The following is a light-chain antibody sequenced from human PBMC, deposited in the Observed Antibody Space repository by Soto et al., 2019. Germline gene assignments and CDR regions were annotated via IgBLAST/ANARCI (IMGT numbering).Light chain of an antibody. Sequence: DIQMTQSPSSLSASAGNRVTITCRASQSISSSLNWYQQKPGKAPKPLIYAASSLQSGVPSRFRGSGSGTDFTLTITSLQPDDFATYYCQQSYSIPPTFGQGTKVEFK. V-gene: IGKV1-39*01. CDR1: QSISSS. CDR2: AAS. CDR3: QQSYSIPPT. J-gene: IGKJ1*01.